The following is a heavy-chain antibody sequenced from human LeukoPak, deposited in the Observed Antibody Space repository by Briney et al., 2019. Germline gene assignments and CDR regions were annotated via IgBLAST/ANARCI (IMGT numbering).Heavy chain of an antibody. V-gene: IGHV4-39*01. CDR3: ARHGPITMVRGVIIATNWFDP. D-gene: IGHD3-10*01. CDR1: GGSISSSSYY. Sequence: SETLSLTCTVSGGSISSSSYYWGWIRQPPGKGLEWIGSIYYSESTYYNPSLKSRVTISVDTSKNQFSLKLSSVTAADTAVYYCARHGPITMVRGVIIATNWFDPWGQGTLVTVSS. J-gene: IGHJ5*02. CDR2: IYYSEST.